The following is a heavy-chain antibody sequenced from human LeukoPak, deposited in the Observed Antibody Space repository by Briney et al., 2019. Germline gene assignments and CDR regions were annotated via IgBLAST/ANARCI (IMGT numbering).Heavy chain of an antibody. CDR3: AKRGLAVGAAQYYFDY. J-gene: IGHJ4*02. V-gene: IGHV3-30*02. CDR1: GFTFSSYG. Sequence: GGSLRLSCAASGFTFSSYGMHWVRQAPGKGLEWVAFIRYDGSNKYYADSVKGRFTISRDNSKNTLYLQMNSLRAEDTAVYYCAKRGLAVGAAQYYFDYWGQGTLVTVSS. D-gene: IGHD2-15*01. CDR2: IRYDGSNK.